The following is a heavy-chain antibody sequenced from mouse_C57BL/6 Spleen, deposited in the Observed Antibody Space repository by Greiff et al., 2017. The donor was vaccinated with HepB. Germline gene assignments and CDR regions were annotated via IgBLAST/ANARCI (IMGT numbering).Heavy chain of an antibody. CDR2: ISDGGSYT. CDR1: GFTFSSYA. Sequence: DVHLVESGGGLVKPGGSLKLSCAASGFTFSSYAMSWVRQTPEKRLEWVATISDGGSYTYYPDNVKGRFTISRDNAKNNLYLQMSHLKSEDTAMYYCARALTGFDYWGQGTTLTVSS. D-gene: IGHD4-1*01. J-gene: IGHJ2*01. CDR3: ARALTGFDY. V-gene: IGHV5-4*01.